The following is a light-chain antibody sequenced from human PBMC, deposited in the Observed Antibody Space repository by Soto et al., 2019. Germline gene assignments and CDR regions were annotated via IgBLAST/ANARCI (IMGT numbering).Light chain of an antibody. V-gene: IGKV3-20*01. Sequence: EIVLTQSPGTLSLSPGERATLSCRASQSVSSSYLAWYQQKPGQAPRLGIYGASGRATGIPDRFSGSGSGTDFTITISRLGHDDFAVYYCQQYGSSPPVTFGQGTRLEIK. J-gene: IGKJ5*01. CDR1: QSVSSSY. CDR3: QQYGSSPPVT. CDR2: GAS.